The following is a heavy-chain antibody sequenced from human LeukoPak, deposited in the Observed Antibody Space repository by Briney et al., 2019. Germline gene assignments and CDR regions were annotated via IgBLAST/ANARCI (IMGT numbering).Heavy chain of an antibody. Sequence: PSETLSLTCTVSGGSISSYYWSWIRQPPGKGLEWIGYIYYSGSTYYNPSLKSRVTISVDTSKNQFSLKLNSLTAADSAVYYCARCGAQLNWSDPWGQGTLVTVSS. J-gene: IGHJ5*02. CDR1: GGSISSYY. D-gene: IGHD2-2*01. V-gene: IGHV4-59*08. CDR3: ARCGAQLNWSDP. CDR2: IYYSGST.